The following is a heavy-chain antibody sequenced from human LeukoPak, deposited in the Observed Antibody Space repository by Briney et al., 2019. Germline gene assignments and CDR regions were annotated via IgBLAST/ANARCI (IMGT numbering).Heavy chain of an antibody. J-gene: IGHJ4*02. CDR3: ARDNRNELGSPLDY. Sequence: GGSLRLSCAASGFTVSSNYMSWVRQAPGKGLEWVSVIYSGGGTYYADSVKGRFTISRDNSKNTLYLQMNSLRAEDTAVYYCARDNRNELGSPLDYWGQGTLVTVSS. D-gene: IGHD1-14*01. CDR2: IYSGGGT. V-gene: IGHV3-53*01. CDR1: GFTVSSNY.